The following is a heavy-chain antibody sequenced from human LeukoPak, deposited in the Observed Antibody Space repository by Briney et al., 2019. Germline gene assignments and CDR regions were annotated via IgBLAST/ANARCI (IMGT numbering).Heavy chain of an antibody. J-gene: IGHJ4*02. V-gene: IGHV3-23*01. CDR2: ISGSGGST. D-gene: IGHD3-22*01. Sequence: QPGGSLRLSCAASGFTFSSYAMSWVRQAPGKGLEWVSAISGSGGSTYYADSVKGRFTISRDNSKNTLYLQMNSLRAEDTAVYYCAKARNTMIVVPTGYWGREPWSPSPQ. CDR1: GFTFSSYA. CDR3: AKARNTMIVVPTGY.